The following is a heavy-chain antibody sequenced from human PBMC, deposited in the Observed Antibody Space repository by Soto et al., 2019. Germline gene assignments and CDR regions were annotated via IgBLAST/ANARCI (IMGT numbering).Heavy chain of an antibody. V-gene: IGHV4-59*08. J-gene: IGHJ4*02. CDR2: IYYSGST. Sequence: KGLEWIGYIYYSGSTKYKPSLKSRVTISVDTSKNQFSLKVYSATAADTAVYYCARHSNRNYGLYYFDYWGLGALVTVSS. D-gene: IGHD4-4*01. CDR3: ARHSNRNYGLYYFDY.